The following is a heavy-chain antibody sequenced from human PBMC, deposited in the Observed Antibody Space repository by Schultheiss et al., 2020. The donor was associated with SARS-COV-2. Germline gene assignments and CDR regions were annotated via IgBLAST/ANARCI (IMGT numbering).Heavy chain of an antibody. J-gene: IGHJ4*02. V-gene: IGHV3-33*06. Sequence: GGSLRLSCAASGFTFSSYSMNWVRQAPGKGLEWVAVIWYDGSNKYYADSVKGRFTISRDNSKNTLYLQMSSLRAEDTAIYYCAKDFGEYYFDYWGQGTLVTVSS. D-gene: IGHD3-10*01. CDR1: GFTFSSYS. CDR2: IWYDGSNK. CDR3: AKDFGEYYFDY.